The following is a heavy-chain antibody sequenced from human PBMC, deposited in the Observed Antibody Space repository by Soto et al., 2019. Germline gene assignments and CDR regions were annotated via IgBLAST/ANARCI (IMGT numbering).Heavy chain of an antibody. CDR1: GYTFTSYA. CDR3: ARDGHVAGSY. Sequence: QVQLVQSGAEVKKPGASVKVSCKASGYTFTSYAMHWVRQAPGQRLEWMGWINAGNGNTKYSQKFQGRVTITRDTTASTAYMKLSSLRSEDTAVYYCARDGHVAGSYWGQGTLVTVSS. D-gene: IGHD3-10*01. V-gene: IGHV1-3*01. CDR2: INAGNGNT. J-gene: IGHJ4*02.